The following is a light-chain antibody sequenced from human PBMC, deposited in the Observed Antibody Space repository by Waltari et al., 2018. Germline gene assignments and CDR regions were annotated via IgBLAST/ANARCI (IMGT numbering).Light chain of an antibody. V-gene: IGLV1-40*01. CDR1: SSNIGAGYD. CDR2: GNN. CDR3: QSYDTSLSGTVV. J-gene: IGLJ2*01. Sequence: QSVLTQPPSVSGAPGQRVSISCTGSSSNIGAGYDVHWYQQVPGTAPKLLIYGNNNRPSGVPDRFSVSKSGTSASLAITGLQAEDEADYYCQSYDTSLSGTVVFGGGTRLTVL.